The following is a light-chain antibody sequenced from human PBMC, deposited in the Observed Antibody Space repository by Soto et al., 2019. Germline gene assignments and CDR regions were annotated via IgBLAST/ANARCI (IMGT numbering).Light chain of an antibody. CDR2: DAS. Sequence: EIVLTQSPAILSLSPGERATLYCRASQSVTIKLAWYQQKPGQPPRLLIYDASTRATGTPARFSGSGSGTDFTLSISSLEPEDFAFYFCQHRANWPLTFGGGTKVEI. V-gene: IGKV3-11*01. CDR1: QSVTIK. J-gene: IGKJ4*01. CDR3: QHRANWPLT.